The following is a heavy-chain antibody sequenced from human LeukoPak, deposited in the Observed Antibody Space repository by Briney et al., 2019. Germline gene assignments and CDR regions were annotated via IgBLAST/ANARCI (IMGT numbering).Heavy chain of an antibody. CDR2: ISSSSSYI. Sequence: GGSLRLSCAASGFTFDDYAMHWVRQAPGKGLEWVSSISSSSSYIYYADSVKGRFTISRDNAKNSLYLQMNSLRAEDTAVYYCARGRNYSPSGAFDIWGQGTMVTVSS. CDR3: ARGRNYSPSGAFDI. J-gene: IGHJ3*02. CDR1: GFTFDDYA. V-gene: IGHV3-21*01. D-gene: IGHD1-7*01.